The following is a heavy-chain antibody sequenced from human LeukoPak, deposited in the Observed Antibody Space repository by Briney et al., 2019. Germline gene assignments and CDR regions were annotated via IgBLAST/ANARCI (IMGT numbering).Heavy chain of an antibody. CDR2: ISDNGRRT. J-gene: IGHJ4*02. CDR3: ARDRIGKYSIDY. V-gene: IGHV3-33*08. CDR1: GFTFSNFG. Sequence: GGSLRLSCAPSGFTFSNFGLNWVRQAPGKGLEWVAFISDNGRRTYYLESVKGLFTISRDDSKNTLYLQMNSLRVEDTAVYYCARDRIGKYSIDYWGQGTLVTVSS. D-gene: IGHD2-15*01.